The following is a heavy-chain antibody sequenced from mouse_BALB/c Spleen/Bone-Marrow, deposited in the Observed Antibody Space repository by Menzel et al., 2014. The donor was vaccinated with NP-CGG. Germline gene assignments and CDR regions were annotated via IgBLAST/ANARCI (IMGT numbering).Heavy chain of an antibody. D-gene: IGHD1-1*01. Sequence: EVQLQQSGPGLVKPSQSLPLTCSVTGYSITSGYYWNWIRQFPGNKLEWMGYISYDGSNNYSPSLKNRISITRDTSKNQFFLKLNSVTTEDTATYYWARGFITTVVPFAYWGQGTLVTVSA. J-gene: IGHJ3*01. V-gene: IGHV3-6*02. CDR2: ISYDGSN. CDR3: ARGFITTVVPFAY. CDR1: GYSITSGYY.